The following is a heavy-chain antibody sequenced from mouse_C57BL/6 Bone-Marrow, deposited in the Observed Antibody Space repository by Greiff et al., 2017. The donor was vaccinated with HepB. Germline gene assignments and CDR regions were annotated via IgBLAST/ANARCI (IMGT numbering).Heavy chain of an antibody. J-gene: IGHJ3*01. CDR2: IYPRSGNT. D-gene: IGHD1-1*01. V-gene: IGHV1-81*01. CDR3: TCSTWFAY. CDR1: GYTFTSYG. Sequence: VKLMESGAELARPGASVKLSCKASGYTFTSYGISWVKQRTGQGLEWIGEIYPRSGNTYYNEKFKGKATLTADKSSSTAYMELRSLTSEDTAVYYCTCSTWFAYWGQGTLVTVSA.